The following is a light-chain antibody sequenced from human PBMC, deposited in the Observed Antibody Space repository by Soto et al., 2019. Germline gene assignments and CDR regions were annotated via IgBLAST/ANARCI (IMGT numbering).Light chain of an antibody. V-gene: IGKV3-20*01. CDR3: RQYGVSPCLFT. CDR1: QSVSNTY. Sequence: EIVLTQSPGILSLSPGERATLSCRASQSVSNTYLAWSQQKTGQAPRLLIYEASNRATGIPARFSGSGSGTDFTLPISRLEPDYFAVYYCRQYGVSPCLFTFGPGTKLEIK. J-gene: IGKJ3*01. CDR2: EAS.